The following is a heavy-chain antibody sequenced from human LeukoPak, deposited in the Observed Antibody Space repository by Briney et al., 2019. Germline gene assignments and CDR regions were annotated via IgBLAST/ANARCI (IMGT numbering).Heavy chain of an antibody. Sequence: VKVSCKASGFTFTSSAVQWVRQARGQRLAWIGWIVVGSGNTNYAKKFQERVTITRDMSTSTAYMELSSLRSEDTAVYYCAARYSGSYSLDYWGQGTLVTVSS. CDR2: IVVGSGNT. CDR1: GFTFTSSA. CDR3: AARYSGSYSLDY. J-gene: IGHJ4*02. D-gene: IGHD1-26*01. V-gene: IGHV1-58*01.